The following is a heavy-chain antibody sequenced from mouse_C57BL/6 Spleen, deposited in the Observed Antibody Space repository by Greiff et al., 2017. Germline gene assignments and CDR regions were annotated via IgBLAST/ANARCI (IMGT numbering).Heavy chain of an antibody. V-gene: IGHV1-64*01. J-gene: IGHJ3*01. CDR1: GYTFTSYW. CDR3: ARGSSAWFAY. CDR2: IHPNSGST. Sequence: QVQLQQSGAELVKPGASVKLSCKASGYTFTSYWMHWVKQRPGQGLAWIGMIHPNSGSTNYNEKSKSKATLTVDKSSSTAYMQLSSLTSEDSAVYYCARGSSAWFAYWGQGTLVTVAA. D-gene: IGHD3-2*02.